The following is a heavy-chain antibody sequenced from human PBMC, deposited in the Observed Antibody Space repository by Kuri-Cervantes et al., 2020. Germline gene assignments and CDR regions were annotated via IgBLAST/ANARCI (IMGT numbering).Heavy chain of an antibody. CDR2: ISYDGSNK. V-gene: IGHV3-30-3*01. Sequence: GESLKISCAASGFTFSSYAMHWVRQAPGKGLEWVAVISYDGSNKYYADSVKGRFTISRDNSKNTLYLQMNSLRAEDTAVYYCARDHDQLLRGGCFDYWGQGTLVTVSS. CDR1: GFTFSSYA. J-gene: IGHJ4*02. D-gene: IGHD2-2*01. CDR3: ARDHDQLLRGGCFDY.